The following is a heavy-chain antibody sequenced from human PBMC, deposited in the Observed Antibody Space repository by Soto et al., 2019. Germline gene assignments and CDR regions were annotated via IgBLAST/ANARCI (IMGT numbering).Heavy chain of an antibody. Sequence: ASVKVSCKASGYTFTGYYMHWVRQAPGQGLEWMGWINPSGGSTSYAQKFQGRVTMTRDTSTSTVYMELSSLRSEDTAVYYCARDTSRMGYDSSGYSCFDYWGQGTLVTVSS. CDR3: ARDTSRMGYDSSGYSCFDY. D-gene: IGHD3-22*01. CDR1: GYTFTGYY. V-gene: IGHV1-46*03. CDR2: INPSGGST. J-gene: IGHJ4*02.